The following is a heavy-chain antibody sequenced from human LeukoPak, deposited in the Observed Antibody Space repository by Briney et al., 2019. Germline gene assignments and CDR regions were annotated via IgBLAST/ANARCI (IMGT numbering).Heavy chain of an antibody. D-gene: IGHD3-22*01. CDR1: GFTFSSYS. CDR3: ARASNYYDSSGYYDWFDP. CDR2: ISSSSSYI. V-gene: IGHV3-21*01. J-gene: IGHJ5*02. Sequence: GGSLRLSCAASGFTFSSYSMNWVRQAPGKGLEWVSSISSSSSYIYYADSVKGRFTISRDNAKNPLYLQMNSLRAEDTAVYYCARASNYYDSSGYYDWFDPWGQGTLVIVSS.